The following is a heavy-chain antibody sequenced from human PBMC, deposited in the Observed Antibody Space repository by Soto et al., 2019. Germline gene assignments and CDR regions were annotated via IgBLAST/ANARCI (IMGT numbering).Heavy chain of an antibody. CDR1: GYTFTSYG. CDR3: ALGGAARSAEYFEH. J-gene: IGHJ1*01. V-gene: IGHV1-18*01. CDR2: ISAYNGNT. D-gene: IGHD6-6*01. Sequence: ASVKVSCKASGYTFTSYGISWVRQAPGQGLERMGWISAYNGNTNYAQKLQGRVTMTTDTSTSTAYMELRSLRSDDTAVYYCALGGAARSAEYFEHWGQGALVTVSS.